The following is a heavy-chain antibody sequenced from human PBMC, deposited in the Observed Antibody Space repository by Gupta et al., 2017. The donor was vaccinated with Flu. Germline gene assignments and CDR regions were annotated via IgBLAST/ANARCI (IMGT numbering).Heavy chain of an antibody. V-gene: IGHV3-23*01. CDR2: ISANGGTT. CDR3: ANSYCSGGNCYFVFGFDS. Sequence: MNWIRLAPGKGLEWVSSISANGGTTYYSNSVKGRFTISRDNSKNTVYLQMSSLRVEDTAVYYCANSYCSGGNCYFVFGFDSWGQGTLVTVSS. D-gene: IGHD2-15*01. J-gene: IGHJ4*02.